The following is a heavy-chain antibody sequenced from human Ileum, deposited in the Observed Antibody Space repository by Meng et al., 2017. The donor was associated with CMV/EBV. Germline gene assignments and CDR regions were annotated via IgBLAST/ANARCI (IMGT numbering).Heavy chain of an antibody. V-gene: IGHV4-4*07. J-gene: IGHJ4*02. D-gene: IGHD3-22*01. Sequence: QVHLQEPGPGLVRPSETLSLTCTVSGDSISNYFWSWIRQSAGKKLEWIGRISPSGNINYIPSLKGRVTMSLDTSNNQIFLNLTSVTAADTALYYCARGESRGYYYFDYWGQGILVTVSS. CDR3: ARGESRGYYYFDY. CDR1: GDSISNYF. CDR2: ISPSGNI.